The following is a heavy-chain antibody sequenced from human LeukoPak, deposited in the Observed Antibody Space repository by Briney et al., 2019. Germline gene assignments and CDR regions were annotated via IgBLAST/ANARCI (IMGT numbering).Heavy chain of an antibody. J-gene: IGHJ6*03. CDR3: AKDPLPVAYYYYMDV. CDR2: TKGNGGST. V-gene: IGHV3-23*01. Sequence: GGSLRLSCAASGFTFTDYAMNWVRQAPGKGLEWVASTKGNGGSTNYTDSVKDRFTISRDNSKNTLYLQMNSLRAEDTAVYYCAKDPLPVAYYYYMDVWGKGTTVTVSS. CDR1: GFTFTDYA.